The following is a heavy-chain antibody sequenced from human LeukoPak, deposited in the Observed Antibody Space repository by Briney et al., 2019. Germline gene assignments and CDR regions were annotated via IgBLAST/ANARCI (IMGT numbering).Heavy chain of an antibody. CDR1: GFTFSGYS. CDR3: ARDLKYNYGMDV. V-gene: IGHV3-48*02. CDR2: ISSSSSTI. J-gene: IGHJ6*02. Sequence: PGGSLRLSCAASGFTFSGYSMNWVRQAPGTGLEWVSYISSSSSTIYYADSVKGRFTIPRDNAKNSLYLQMNSLRDEDTAVYYCARDLKYNYGMDVWGQGTTVTVSS.